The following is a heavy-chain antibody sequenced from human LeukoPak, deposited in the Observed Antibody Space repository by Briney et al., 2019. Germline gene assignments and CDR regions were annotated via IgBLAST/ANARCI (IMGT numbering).Heavy chain of an antibody. CDR3: APDPIRNWFDP. Sequence: ASVKVSCKASGYTFTSYGISWVRQAPGQGLEWMGWISAYNGNTNYAQKLQGRVTMTTDTSTSTAYMELSSLRSEDTAVYYCAPDPIRNWFDPWGQGTLVTVSS. V-gene: IGHV1-18*01. J-gene: IGHJ5*02. CDR2: ISAYNGNT. CDR1: GYTFTSYG.